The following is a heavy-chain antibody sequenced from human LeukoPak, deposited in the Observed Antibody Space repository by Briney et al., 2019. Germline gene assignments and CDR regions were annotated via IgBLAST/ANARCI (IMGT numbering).Heavy chain of an antibody. CDR1: RVTLEDDT. CDR3: TKVHSCANGDGIFVFDY. V-gene: IGHV3-9*01. J-gene: IGHJ4*02. CDR2: ISWNSGSI. Sequence: GGSLRLSPAPSRVTLEDDTIGWGWQAPGKGLEWVSGISWNSGSIGYAGSVEGRFTISRDHAKNAVYLQINSLMEENTAMSSYTKVHSCANGDGIFVFDYWGQGTLVTVSS. D-gene: IGHD2-21*02.